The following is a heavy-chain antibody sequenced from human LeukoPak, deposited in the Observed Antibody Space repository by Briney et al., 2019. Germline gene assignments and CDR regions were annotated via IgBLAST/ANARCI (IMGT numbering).Heavy chain of an antibody. Sequence: SETLSLTCTVSGDSIRSYYWIWIRQPPGKGLEWIGYIYYSGSSNYNPSLKGRVTISVDTSKNQFSLKLSSVTAADTAVYYCARQHLTYYYDTSGYLDYWGQGTLVTVSS. J-gene: IGHJ4*02. CDR2: IYYSGSS. V-gene: IGHV4-59*08. CDR3: ARQHLTYYYDTSGYLDY. CDR1: GDSIRSYY. D-gene: IGHD3-22*01.